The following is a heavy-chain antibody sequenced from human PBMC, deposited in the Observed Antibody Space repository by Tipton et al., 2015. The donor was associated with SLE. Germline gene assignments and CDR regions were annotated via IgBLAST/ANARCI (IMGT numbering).Heavy chain of an antibody. CDR1: GYTFTRYG. CDR3: ARDDAFDI. J-gene: IGHJ3*02. CDR2: VTTYNGNT. Sequence: QLVQSGAEVKKPGASVKVSCKASGYTFTRYGISWVRQAPGQGLEWMGWVTTYNGNTNYAQKFQGRVTMTTDRSTNTVYMELRSLRSDDTAVYYCARDDAFDIWGQGTMVTVSS. V-gene: IGHV1-18*01.